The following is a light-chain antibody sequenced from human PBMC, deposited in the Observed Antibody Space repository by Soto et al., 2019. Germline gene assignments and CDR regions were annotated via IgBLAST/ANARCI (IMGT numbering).Light chain of an antibody. CDR3: QQSYSMPPT. CDR1: ETVSKS. V-gene: IGKV1-39*01. J-gene: IGKJ1*01. Sequence: DIQMTQSPSTLPASLGDRVTITCRASETVSKSLNWYRQRPGKVPELLVFATSHLHNGVPSRFSGSGSGTDFTLAISSLQPEDFATYYCQQSYSMPPTFGHGTRVEI. CDR2: ATS.